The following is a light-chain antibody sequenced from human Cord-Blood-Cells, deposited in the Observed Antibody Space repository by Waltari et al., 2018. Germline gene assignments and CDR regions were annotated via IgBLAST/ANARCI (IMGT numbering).Light chain of an antibody. CDR1: KLGDKY. Sequence: SYELTQPPPVSVSPGQTASITCPGDKLGDKYACWYQQKPGHSPVLVIYQDSKRPSGIPERFSGSTSGNTATLTISGTQAMDEADYYCQAWDSSSWVFGGGTKLTVL. J-gene: IGLJ3*02. CDR2: QDS. CDR3: QAWDSSSWV. V-gene: IGLV3-1*01.